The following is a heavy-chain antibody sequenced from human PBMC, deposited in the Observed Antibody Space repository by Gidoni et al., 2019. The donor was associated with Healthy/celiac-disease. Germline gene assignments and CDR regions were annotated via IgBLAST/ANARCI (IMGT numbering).Heavy chain of an antibody. V-gene: IGHV3-30*02. CDR2: IRYDGSNK. CDR3: AKDLGYYDSSGYYYSDQGDYFDY. Sequence: QVQLVESGGGVVQPGGSLRLSCAASGFTFSSYGMHWVRQAPGKGLEWVSFIRYDGSNKYYADSVKGRFTISRDNSKNTLYLQMNSLRAEDTAVYYCAKDLGYYDSSGYYYSDQGDYFDYWGQGTLVTVSS. D-gene: IGHD3-22*01. J-gene: IGHJ4*02. CDR1: GFTFSSYG.